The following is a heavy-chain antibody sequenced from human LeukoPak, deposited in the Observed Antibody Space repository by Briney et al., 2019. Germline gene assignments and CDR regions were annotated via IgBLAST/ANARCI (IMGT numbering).Heavy chain of an antibody. J-gene: IGHJ6*02. CDR3: ARARNWNYPFDYCYYGMDF. CDR2: TYFRAQTYN. D-gene: IGHD1-7*01. V-gene: IGHV6-1*01. CDR1: GVCASSNSAA. Sequence: SQTLSLTCAISGVCASSNSAAWNWIRQSPSNGLEWVGTTYFRAQTYNDYAVSVKSRITINPHTSKNQFSLQLNSVTPEDTAVYYCARARNWNYPFDYCYYGMDFWAQGTTVTVSS.